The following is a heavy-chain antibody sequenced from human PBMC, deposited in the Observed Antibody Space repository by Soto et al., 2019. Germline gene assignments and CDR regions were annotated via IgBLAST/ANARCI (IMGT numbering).Heavy chain of an antibody. D-gene: IGHD3-3*01. CDR2: ISYDGRNK. Sequence: GSLRLSCAASGFTFSSYAMRWVRQAPGKGLEWVALISYDGRNKYSADSVKGRFTISRDNSKNTLYLQMNSLRAEDTAVYCCAREHRRNYDFWSGPDYYYGMDVWGQGTTVTVSS. V-gene: IGHV3-30*04. CDR1: GFTFSSYA. CDR3: AREHRRNYDFWSGPDYYYGMDV. J-gene: IGHJ6*02.